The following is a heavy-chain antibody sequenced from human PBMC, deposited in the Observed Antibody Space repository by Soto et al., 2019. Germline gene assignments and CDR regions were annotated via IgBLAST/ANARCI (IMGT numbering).Heavy chain of an antibody. CDR1: GDSVSSYY. CDR3: ARRRRAPTVYYGLDV. CDR2: VYYDGST. D-gene: IGHD4-4*01. Sequence: LSLTCSVSGDSVSSYYWSWIRQPPGKGLEWIGYVYYDGSTNYNPSLETRDTISIDTSKNQVSLKLNSVTAADTAVYHCARRRRAPTVYYGLDVWGQGTTVTVSS. J-gene: IGHJ6*02. V-gene: IGHV4-59*02.